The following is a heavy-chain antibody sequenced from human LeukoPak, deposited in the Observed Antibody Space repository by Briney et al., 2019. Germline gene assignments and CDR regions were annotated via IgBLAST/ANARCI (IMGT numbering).Heavy chain of an antibody. CDR3: AKTTGYSDYSPFHH. CDR2: VSGSGGTA. V-gene: IGHV3-23*01. J-gene: IGHJ1*01. CDR1: GFTFSIYV. D-gene: IGHD4-11*01. Sequence: GGSLRLSRAASGFTFSIYVMGWVRQAPGKGLEWVSTVSGSGGTAYHADSVKGRSTISRDNSKNTLYLQMNSLRVEDTAVYFCAKTTGYSDYSPFHHWGQGTLVTVSS.